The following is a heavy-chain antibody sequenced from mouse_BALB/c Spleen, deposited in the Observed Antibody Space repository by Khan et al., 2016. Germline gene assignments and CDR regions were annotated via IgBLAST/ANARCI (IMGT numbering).Heavy chain of an antibody. Sequence: EVQLQESGPSLVKPSQTLSLTCSVTGDSITSGYWNWIRKFPGNKLEFMGYIAYSGSAYYNPSLKSRISITRDTSKNQYYLQLNSVTTEDTATYYCARDYDGYYSVGYWGQGTTLTVSS. D-gene: IGHD2-3*01. CDR2: IAYSGSA. CDR1: GDSITSGY. CDR3: ARDYDGYYSVGY. J-gene: IGHJ2*01. V-gene: IGHV3-8*02.